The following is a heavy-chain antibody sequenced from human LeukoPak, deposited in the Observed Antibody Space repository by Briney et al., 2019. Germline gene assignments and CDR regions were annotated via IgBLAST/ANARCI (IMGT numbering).Heavy chain of an antibody. CDR1: GYKFTDDY. D-gene: IGHD3-16*01. J-gene: IGHJ4*02. Sequence: ASVKVSCKASGYKFTDDYMHWVRQASGQGLEFMGWINPDSGFTNYAQKFKGRVTMTRDTSISTAYLEVRSLTSDDTAVYYCAPTAEAYTSWWKVWGQGTLVTVSS. V-gene: IGHV1-2*02. CDR2: INPDSGFT. CDR3: APTAEAYTSWWKV.